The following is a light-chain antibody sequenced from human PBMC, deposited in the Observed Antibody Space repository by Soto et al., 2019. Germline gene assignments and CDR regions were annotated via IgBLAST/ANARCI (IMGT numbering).Light chain of an antibody. CDR1: QSVSSY. CDR2: DAS. J-gene: IGKJ5*01. CDR3: QQRSNWPPIT. V-gene: IGKV3-11*01. Sequence: EIVLTQSPATLSLSPGERATLSCRASQSVSSYLAWYQQNPGQAHRLLIYDASNRATGIPARFSGSGSGTDFTLTISSLEPEDFAVYYCQQRSNWPPITFGQGTRLEIK.